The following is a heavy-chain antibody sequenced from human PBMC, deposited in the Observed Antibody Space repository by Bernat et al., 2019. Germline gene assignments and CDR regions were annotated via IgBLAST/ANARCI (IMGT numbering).Heavy chain of an antibody. CDR1: GFSFSSYW. D-gene: IGHD6-13*01. J-gene: IGHJ6*02. V-gene: IGHV3-7*01. CDR3: AKRPGYQIGMEV. Sequence: EVQLVESGGGLVQPGGSRRLSCVGSGFSFSSYWMTWVRQPPGKGLEWVASINEDGSEEQYVEYVKGRFTISRDNTKNSLYLQMNSLRVEDTAVFYCAKRPGYQIGMEVWGQGTTVTVSS. CDR2: INEDGSEE.